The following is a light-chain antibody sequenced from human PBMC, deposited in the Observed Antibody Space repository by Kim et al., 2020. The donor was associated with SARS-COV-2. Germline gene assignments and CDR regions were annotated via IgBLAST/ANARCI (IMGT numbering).Light chain of an antibody. V-gene: IGLV3-1*01. CDR1: KLGDKY. CDR3: QAWDSSTAWV. J-gene: IGLJ2*01. Sequence: VSQGPTACVTCSGDKLGDKYACWYQQKPGQSPVLVIYQDSKRHSGIPERFSGSNSGNTATLTISGTQAMDEADYYCQAWDSSTAWVFGGGTQLTVL. CDR2: QDS.